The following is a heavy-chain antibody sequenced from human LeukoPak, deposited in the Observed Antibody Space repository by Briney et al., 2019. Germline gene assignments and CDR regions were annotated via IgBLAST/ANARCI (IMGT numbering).Heavy chain of an antibody. CDR3: IRDLFDDYSLDY. CDR1: GFTFSSYE. CDR2: INSDGSST. D-gene: IGHD3-16*01. J-gene: IGHJ4*02. Sequence: GGSLRLSCAASGFTFSSYEMTWVRQAPGKGLVWVSRINSDGSSTSYADSVKGRFTISRDNAKNTLYLQMNSLRAEDTAVYYCIRDLFDDYSLDYWGQGALVTVSS. V-gene: IGHV3-74*01.